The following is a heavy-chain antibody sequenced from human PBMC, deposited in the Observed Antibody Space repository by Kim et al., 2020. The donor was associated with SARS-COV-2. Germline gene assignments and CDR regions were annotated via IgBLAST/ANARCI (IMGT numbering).Heavy chain of an antibody. J-gene: IGHJ4*02. CDR3: ARGHVRGVRGVFLY. Sequence: TPSLKSRVTISVDTSKNQFSLKLSAVTAADTAVYYCARGHVRGVRGVFLYWGQGTLVTVSS. D-gene: IGHD3-10*01. V-gene: IGHV4-34*01.